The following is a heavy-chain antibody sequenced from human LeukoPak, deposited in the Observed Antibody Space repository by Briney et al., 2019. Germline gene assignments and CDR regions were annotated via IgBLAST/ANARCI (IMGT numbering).Heavy chain of an antibody. Sequence: GGSLRLSCAASGFTFSDYYMSWIRQAPGKGLEWVSYISSSGSTIYYADSVKGRFTISRDNAKNSLYLQMNSLRAEDTAVYYCERVMAVAGTWSDYWGQGTLVTVSS. J-gene: IGHJ4*02. CDR3: ERVMAVAGTWSDY. CDR2: ISSSGSTI. D-gene: IGHD6-19*01. CDR1: GFTFSDYY. V-gene: IGHV3-11*01.